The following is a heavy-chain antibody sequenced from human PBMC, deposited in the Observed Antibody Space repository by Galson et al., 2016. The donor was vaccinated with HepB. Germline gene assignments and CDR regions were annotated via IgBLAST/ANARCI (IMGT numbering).Heavy chain of an antibody. Sequence: SETLSLTCSVSGGSITDYRWSWIRQPPGKGLEWIGSFYGSGRTDYNPSLKSRVTLSVDTSKNQSSLKLSSMTAADTAVYYCARSWTYYIFDFWGQGTLVTVSS. D-gene: IGHD3-22*01. CDR3: ARSWTYYIFDF. CDR1: GGSITDYR. CDR2: FYGSGRT. V-gene: IGHV4-59*01. J-gene: IGHJ4*02.